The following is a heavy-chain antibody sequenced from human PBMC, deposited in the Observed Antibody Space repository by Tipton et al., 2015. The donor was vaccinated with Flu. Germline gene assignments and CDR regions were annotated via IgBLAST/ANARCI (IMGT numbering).Heavy chain of an antibody. CDR1: GFSISSGYY. D-gene: IGHD2-2*01. V-gene: IGHV4-38-2*01. CDR3: AKVYCDSTNCYAVRLQFDY. CDR2: IHHSGTT. J-gene: IGHJ4*01. Sequence: LRLSCAVSGFSISSGYYWGWIRQPPGKGLEWIGGIHHSGTTYYNPSLKSRVTMSVDTSKNQFSLKLRSVTAADTAVYYCAKVYCDSTNCYAVRLQFDYWGQGTLVTVSS.